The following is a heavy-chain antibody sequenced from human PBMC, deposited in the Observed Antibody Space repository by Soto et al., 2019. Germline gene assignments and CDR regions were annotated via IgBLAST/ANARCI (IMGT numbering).Heavy chain of an antibody. D-gene: IGHD6-13*01. CDR2: IIPIFGTA. CDR3: ARAPGSAAGPFDY. Sequence: EASVKGSCKASGGTLSSYAISWVRQAPGQGLEWMGGIIPIFGTANYAQKFQGRVTITADESTSTAYMELSSLRSEDTAVYYCARAPGSAAGPFDYWGKGTLVTVSS. V-gene: IGHV1-69*13. J-gene: IGHJ4*02. CDR1: GGTLSSYA.